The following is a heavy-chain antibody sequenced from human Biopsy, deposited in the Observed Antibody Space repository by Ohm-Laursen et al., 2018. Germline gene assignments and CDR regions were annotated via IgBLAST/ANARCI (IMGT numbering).Heavy chain of an antibody. D-gene: IGHD7-27*01. CDR1: GFTFNNYG. Sequence: SLRLSCTASGFTFNNYGMQWVRQAPGKGLEWVAFIFYDGSDTYYADSVKGRFTISRDNSRDTLYLQMSSLRAEDTAVYYCAKDLRNNNWGVENWGQGTLVTVSS. V-gene: IGHV3-30*18. CDR2: IFYDGSDT. CDR3: AKDLRNNNWGVEN. J-gene: IGHJ4*02.